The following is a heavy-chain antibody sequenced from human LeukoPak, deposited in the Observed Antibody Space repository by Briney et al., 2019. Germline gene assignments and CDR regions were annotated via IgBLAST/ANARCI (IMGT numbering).Heavy chain of an antibody. CDR2: IYHSGST. D-gene: IGHD3-10*01. J-gene: IGHJ6*04. Sequence: PSETLSLTCTVSGYSISSGYYWGWIRQPPGKGLEWIGSIYHSGSTYYNPSLKSRVTISVDTSKNQFSLKLSSVTAADTAVYYCASPEPIWFGESPYHWGTAWGKGTTVTVSS. V-gene: IGHV4-38-2*02. CDR1: GYSISSGYY. CDR3: ASPEPIWFGESPYHWGTA.